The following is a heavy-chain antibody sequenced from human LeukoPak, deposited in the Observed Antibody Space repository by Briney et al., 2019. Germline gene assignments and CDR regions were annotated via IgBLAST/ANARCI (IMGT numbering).Heavy chain of an antibody. V-gene: IGHV4-59*12. CDR3: ARDLTFDY. CDR2: IHYSGET. J-gene: IGHJ4*02. Sequence: SETLSLTCTVSGGSISPYYWSWIRQPPGKGLEWIGYIHYSGETNYNPSLSRRVTIAMGTSKKQFFLNLRSVTAADTAVYYCARDLTFDYWGQGALVTVSS. CDR1: GGSISPYY.